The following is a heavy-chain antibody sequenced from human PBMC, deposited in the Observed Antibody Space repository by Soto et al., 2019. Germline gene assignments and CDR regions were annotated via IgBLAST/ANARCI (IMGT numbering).Heavy chain of an antibody. CDR1: GFTFSTYA. Sequence: SGGSLRLSCAASGFTFSTYAMAWVRQAPGKGLEWVSGVSASGLNTDYADPVKGRFYISRDNSKNTVSLHMNSLRAEDTAFYCAKDRPRRTSGYFFDYWGQGTPVTVSS. J-gene: IGHJ4*02. D-gene: IGHD1-1*01. V-gene: IGHV3-23*01. CDR2: VSASGLNT. CDR3: AKDRPRRTSGYFFDY.